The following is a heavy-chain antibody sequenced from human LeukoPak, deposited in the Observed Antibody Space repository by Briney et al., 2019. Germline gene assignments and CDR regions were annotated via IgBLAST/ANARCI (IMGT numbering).Heavy chain of an antibody. V-gene: IGHV4-39*02. Sequence: SETLSLTCTVSGGSISSSSYYWGWIRQPPGKGVEWIGSIYYSGSTYYNPSLKSRVTISVDTSKNQFSLKLSSVTAADTAVYYCAREGGDIVVVPAANWFDPWGQGTLVTVSS. J-gene: IGHJ5*02. CDR3: AREGGDIVVVPAANWFDP. CDR1: GGSISSSSYY. CDR2: IYYSGST. D-gene: IGHD2-2*01.